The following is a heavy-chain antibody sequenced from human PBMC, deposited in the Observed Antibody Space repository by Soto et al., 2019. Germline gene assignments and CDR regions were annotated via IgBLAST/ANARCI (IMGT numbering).Heavy chain of an antibody. CDR1: GGSISSSSYY. D-gene: IGHD3-3*01. CDR3: ARHNNFGVVTPDWFDP. V-gene: IGHV4-39*01. J-gene: IGHJ5*02. CDR2: IYYSGST. Sequence: SETLSLTCTVSGGSISSSSYYWGWIRQPPGKGLEWIGSIYYSGSTYYNPSLKSRVTISVDTSKNQFSLKLSSVTAADTAVYYCARHNNFGVVTPDWFDPWGQGTLVTVSS.